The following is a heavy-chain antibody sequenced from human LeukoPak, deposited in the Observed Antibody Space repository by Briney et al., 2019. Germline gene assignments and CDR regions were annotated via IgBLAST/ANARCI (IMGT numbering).Heavy chain of an antibody. V-gene: IGHV4-59*11. Sequence: SETLSFTCTVSGGSISSHYWSWIRQPPGKGLEWIGYIYYSGSTNYNPSLKSRVTISVDTSKNQFSLKLSSVTAADTAVYYCARERDDDSSGYYSYYYYMDVWGKGTTVTVSS. CDR3: ARERDDDSSGYYSYYYYMDV. J-gene: IGHJ6*03. CDR1: GGSISSHY. CDR2: IYYSGST. D-gene: IGHD3-22*01.